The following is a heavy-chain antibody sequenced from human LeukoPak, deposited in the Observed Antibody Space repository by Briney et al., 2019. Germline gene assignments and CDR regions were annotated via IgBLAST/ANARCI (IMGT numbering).Heavy chain of an antibody. V-gene: IGHV3-23*05. J-gene: IGHJ4*02. Sequence: PGGSLRLSCVASGFTFSDYAMNWVRQAPGKGLEWVSTFKTKYNQVYYAESVRGRFTISTDNSNNTVYLQMNSLRAEDTALYYCAKGTKPVMTIPDYWGQGILVTVSS. CDR3: AKGTKPVMTIPDY. CDR1: GFTFSDYA. D-gene: IGHD1/OR15-1a*01. CDR2: FKTKYNQV.